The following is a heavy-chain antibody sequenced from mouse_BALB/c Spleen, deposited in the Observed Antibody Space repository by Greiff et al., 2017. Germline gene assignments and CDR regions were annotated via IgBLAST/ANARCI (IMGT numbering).Heavy chain of an antibody. CDR3: ARKVRWYFDV. CDR2: IYPGDGDT. J-gene: IGHJ1*01. Sequence: QVHVKQSGAELVRPGSSVKISCKASGYAFSSYWMNWVKQRPGQGLEWIGQIYPGDGDTNYNGKFKGKATLTADKSSSTAYMQLSSLTSEDSAVYFCARKVRWYFDVWGAGTTVTVSS. D-gene: IGHD2-14*01. CDR1: GYAFSSYW. V-gene: IGHV1-80*01.